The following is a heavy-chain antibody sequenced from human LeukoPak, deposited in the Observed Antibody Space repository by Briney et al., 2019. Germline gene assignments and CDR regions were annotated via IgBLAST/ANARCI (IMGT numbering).Heavy chain of an antibody. V-gene: IGHV3-64D*06. CDR3: VKENSENYYGGGDY. D-gene: IGHD1-26*01. J-gene: IGHJ4*02. CDR2: ISSIGGST. CDR1: EFTFSSYA. Sequence: GGSLRLSCSASEFTFSSYAMHWVRQAPGKGLEYVSAISSIGGSTYYADSVKGRFTISRDNSKNTLYLQMSALRAEDTAVYYCVKENSENYYGGGDYWGQGTLVTVSS.